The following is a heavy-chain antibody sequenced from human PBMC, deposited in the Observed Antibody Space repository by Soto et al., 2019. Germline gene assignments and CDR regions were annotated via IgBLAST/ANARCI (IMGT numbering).Heavy chain of an antibody. D-gene: IGHD6-13*01. CDR1: GFTFSSYG. CDR2: IAYDGSNK. Sequence: PGGSLRLSCAASGFTFSSYGMHWVRQAPGKGLEWVAVIAYDGSNKCYADSVKGRFTISRDNSKKTMYLQMNSLRAEDTAVYYCAKDRSSSWTFDYWGQGTLVTVSS. CDR3: AKDRSSSWTFDY. J-gene: IGHJ4*02. V-gene: IGHV3-30*18.